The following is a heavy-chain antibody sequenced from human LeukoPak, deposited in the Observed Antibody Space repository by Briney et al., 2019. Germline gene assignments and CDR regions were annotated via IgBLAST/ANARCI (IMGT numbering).Heavy chain of an antibody. J-gene: IGHJ5*02. Sequence: GGSLRLYCAASGFTFSSYAMSWVRQAPGQGLEWVSALSGSGGSTYYADSVKGRFTISRDNSKNALYLQMNSLRAEDTAVYYCAKVGGKIAAAGNWFDPWGQGTLVTVSS. CDR1: GFTFSSYA. CDR3: AKVGGKIAAAGNWFDP. V-gene: IGHV3-23*01. CDR2: LSGSGGST. D-gene: IGHD6-13*01.